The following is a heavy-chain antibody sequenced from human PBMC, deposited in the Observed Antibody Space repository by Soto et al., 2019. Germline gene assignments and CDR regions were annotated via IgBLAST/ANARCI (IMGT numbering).Heavy chain of an antibody. CDR2: ISYEGSNT. Sequence: GGSLRLSCVASGFTFDTYVIHWVRQAPGKGLQWVALISYEGSNTYYADSVSGRFTISRDNSKNTLYLQMNTLRPEDTGLYYCARVTPGNNLYYFTGLDFWGQGTSVTVSS. CDR1: GFTFDTYV. D-gene: IGHD3-22*01. J-gene: IGHJ6*02. CDR3: ARVTPGNNLYYFTGLDF. V-gene: IGHV3-30-3*01.